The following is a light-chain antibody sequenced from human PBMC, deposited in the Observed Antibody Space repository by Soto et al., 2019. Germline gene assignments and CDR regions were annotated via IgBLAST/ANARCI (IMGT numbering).Light chain of an antibody. CDR3: SSYRSTIIL. CDR1: SNDVGGSDF. Sequence: QSALTQPSSVSGSPGQSVAISCTVTSNDVGGSDFVSWYQVHPGKAPQLMIYDVSNRPSGVSDRFSGSKSGNTASLTISGLQAEDEADYYCSSYRSTIILFGGGTKLTVL. J-gene: IGLJ2*01. V-gene: IGLV2-14*03. CDR2: DVS.